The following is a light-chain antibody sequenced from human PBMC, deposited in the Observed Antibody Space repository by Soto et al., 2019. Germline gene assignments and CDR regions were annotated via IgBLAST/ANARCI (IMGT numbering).Light chain of an antibody. Sequence: DIQMTQSPSSLSASVGDRVTITFLASQSISSYLNWYQQKPGKVPKLLIYAASSLQGGVPSRFSGSGSGTDFTRTISSLQPEDFATYYCQQSFSAPWTFGQGTKVDI. J-gene: IGKJ1*01. CDR3: QQSFSAPWT. CDR2: AAS. CDR1: QSISSY. V-gene: IGKV1-39*01.